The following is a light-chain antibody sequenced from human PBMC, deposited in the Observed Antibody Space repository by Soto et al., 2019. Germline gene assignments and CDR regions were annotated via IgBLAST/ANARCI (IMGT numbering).Light chain of an antibody. CDR2: GAS. V-gene: IGKV3D-15*01. CDR1: QSVGSN. Sequence: EIVMTQSPDTQSVSPGERATLSCRASQSVGSNLAWYQQKPGQAPRLLIYGASTRATGIPARFSGSGSGTEFTLTISSLQSEDSAVYYCQQYNKWVTFGGGTRVEIK. J-gene: IGKJ4*01. CDR3: QQYNKWVT.